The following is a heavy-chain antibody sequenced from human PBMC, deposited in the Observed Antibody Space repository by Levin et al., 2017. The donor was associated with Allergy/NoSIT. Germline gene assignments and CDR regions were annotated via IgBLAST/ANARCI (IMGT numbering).Heavy chain of an antibody. CDR3: AAAGYYDILTGYYPDY. CDR1: GFTFSSYS. V-gene: IGHV3-48*01. Sequence: GGSLRLSCAASGFTFSSYSMKWVRQAPGKGLEWVSYISKSSSTIYYADSVKGRFTISRDNAKNSLYLQMNSLRAEDTAVYYCAAAGYYDILTGYYPDYWGQGTLVTVSS. D-gene: IGHD3-9*01. CDR2: ISKSSSTI. J-gene: IGHJ4*02.